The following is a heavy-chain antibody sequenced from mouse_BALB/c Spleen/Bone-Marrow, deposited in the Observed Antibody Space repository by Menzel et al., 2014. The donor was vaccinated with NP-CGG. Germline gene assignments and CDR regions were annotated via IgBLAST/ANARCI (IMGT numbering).Heavy chain of an antibody. CDR2: IHPSDSET. CDR3: ARFGNYEGFAY. Sequence: LKESGAELVRPGASVKPSCKASGYSFTNYWMNWVKQRPGQGLEWIGMIHPSDSETRLNQKFKDKATLTVDKSSSTAYMQLSSPTSEDSAVYYCARFGNYEGFAYWGQGTLVTVSA. V-gene: IGHV1-74*04. D-gene: IGHD2-1*01. J-gene: IGHJ3*01. CDR1: GYSFTNYW.